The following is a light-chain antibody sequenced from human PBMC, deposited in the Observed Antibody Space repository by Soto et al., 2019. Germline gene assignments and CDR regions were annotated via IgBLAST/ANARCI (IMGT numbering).Light chain of an antibody. CDR3: QQFGGAFT. J-gene: IGKJ3*01. Sequence: PGERATLSCRASQSVTSSYLAWYQQKPGQAPRLVMYGASIRTSGIPDRFSGSGSGTDFTLTISRLEPEDFAVYFCQQFGGAFTFGPGTKVDIK. CDR2: GAS. CDR1: QSVTSSY. V-gene: IGKV3-20*01.